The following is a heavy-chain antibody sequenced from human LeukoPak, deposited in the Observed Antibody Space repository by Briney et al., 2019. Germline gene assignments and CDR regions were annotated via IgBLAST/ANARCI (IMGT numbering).Heavy chain of an antibody. CDR3: GTDQRYAFDY. CDR1: GYSFTDYP. CDR2: IRTNSEGAKYA. V-gene: IGHV3-48*02. Sequence: GGSLRLSCAPSGYSFTDYPTNGVRQAPGKGLEWMSNIRTNSEGAKYAYYADSVNGGVTISRDDDKKTLYLLMNSLRDDDTAFYYGGTDQRYAFDYWGQGILVTVSS. J-gene: IGHJ4*02. D-gene: IGHD3-9*01.